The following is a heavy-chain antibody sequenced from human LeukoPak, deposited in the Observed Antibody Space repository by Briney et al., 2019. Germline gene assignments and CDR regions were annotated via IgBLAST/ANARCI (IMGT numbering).Heavy chain of an antibody. CDR3: ARDNSVRDEAWWFNP. J-gene: IGHJ5*02. CDR1: GYTFTSYG. CDR2: ISPSGSST. D-gene: IGHD5-24*01. V-gene: IGHV1-46*01. Sequence: ASGKVSCQAYGYTFTSYGIRWVRPAPGQGLEGRGGISPSGSSTTYAQKFQGRVTLTRDMSTSTDYLELSSLRSEDTAVYYCARDNSVRDEAWWFNPWGQGTLVTVSS.